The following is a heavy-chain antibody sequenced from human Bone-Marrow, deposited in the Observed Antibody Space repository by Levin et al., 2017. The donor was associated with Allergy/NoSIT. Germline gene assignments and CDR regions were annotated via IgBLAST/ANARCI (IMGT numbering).Heavy chain of an antibody. J-gene: IGHJ4*02. Sequence: GESLKISCKASGYTFTSYAMNWVRQAPGQGLEWMGWINTNTGNPTYAQGFTGRFVFSLDTSVSTAYLQISSLKAEDTAVYYCARAILVPAASRQLDYWGQGTLVTVSS. CDR2: INTNTGNP. CDR3: ARAILVPAASRQLDY. D-gene: IGHD2-2*01. CDR1: GYTFTSYA. V-gene: IGHV7-4-1*02.